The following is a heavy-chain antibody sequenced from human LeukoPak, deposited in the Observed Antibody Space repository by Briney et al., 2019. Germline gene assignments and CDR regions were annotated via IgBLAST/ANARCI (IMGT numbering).Heavy chain of an antibody. CDR1: GGSISSYY. D-gene: IGHD5-18*01. CDR3: ARYRGYSYGWNWFDP. J-gene: IGHJ5*02. CDR2: IYYSGST. V-gene: IGHV4-59*08. Sequence: SETLSLTCTVSGGSISSYYWSWLRQPPGKGLEWIGYIYYSGSTYYNPSLKSRVTISVDSSNNQFSLKLSSVTAADTAVYYCARYRGYSYGWNWFDPWGQGTLVTVSS.